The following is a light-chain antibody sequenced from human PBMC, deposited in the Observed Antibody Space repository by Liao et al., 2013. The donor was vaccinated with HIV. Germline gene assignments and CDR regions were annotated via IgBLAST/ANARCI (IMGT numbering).Light chain of an antibody. J-gene: IGLJ3*02. Sequence: SYDLTQPPSVSVSPGQTASITCSGDKLGDKYACWYQQKPGQSPVLVIYQDNKRPSGIPERFSGSNSGNTATLTISRVEAGDEADYYCQVWDSSSDSKVFGGGTKLTVL. V-gene: IGLV3-1*01. CDR3: QVWDSSSDSKV. CDR2: QDN. CDR1: KLGDKY.